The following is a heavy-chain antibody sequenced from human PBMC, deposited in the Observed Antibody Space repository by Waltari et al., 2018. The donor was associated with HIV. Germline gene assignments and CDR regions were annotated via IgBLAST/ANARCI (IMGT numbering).Heavy chain of an antibody. J-gene: IGHJ4*02. D-gene: IGHD6-13*01. Sequence: EVQLVESGGGLVQPGGSLRLSCAASRFTFSSYCMHWVRQAPGKWLGGGARINNDGSSTTYADSVKGRFTISRDNAKNTLYLQMNSLRAEDTAVYYCARSGHSSNWYYFDSWGQGTLVIVSS. CDR1: RFTFSSYC. V-gene: IGHV3-74*01. CDR3: ARSGHSSNWYYFDS. CDR2: INNDGSST.